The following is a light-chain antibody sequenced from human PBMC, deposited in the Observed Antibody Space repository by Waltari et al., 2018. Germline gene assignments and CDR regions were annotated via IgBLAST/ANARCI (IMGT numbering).Light chain of an antibody. Sequence: VLTQSPPTLSLSPGERATLSCRASQSVSTYLAWYQHKPGQPPRLPIFNASYRATGVPTRFSGSGSGTDFTLTISSLEPEDFAVYYCQQRSSGPPVTFGQGTRVEI. CDR1: QSVSTY. CDR3: QQRSSGPPVT. J-gene: IGKJ5*01. V-gene: IGKV3-11*01. CDR2: NAS.